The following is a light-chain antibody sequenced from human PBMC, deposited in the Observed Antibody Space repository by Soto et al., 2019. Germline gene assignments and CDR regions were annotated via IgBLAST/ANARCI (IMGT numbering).Light chain of an antibody. Sequence: EILFTQSPGTLSLSPGERATLSCRASQSVSSSSLAWYQQNPGQAPRLLIYEDSSRATGIPDRFSGSGSGTDFTLTISRLEDEDFAVYYCQQYRTFGQGTKVDIK. CDR2: EDS. CDR1: QSVSSSS. J-gene: IGKJ1*01. V-gene: IGKV3-20*01. CDR3: QQYRT.